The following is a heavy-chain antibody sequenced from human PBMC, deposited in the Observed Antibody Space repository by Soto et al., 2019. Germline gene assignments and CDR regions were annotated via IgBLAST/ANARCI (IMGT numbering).Heavy chain of an antibody. CDR2: ISYDGSNK. J-gene: IGHJ5*02. V-gene: IGHV3-30*18. Sequence: QVQLVESGGGVVQPGRSLRLSCAASGFTFSNYGMHWVRQAPGKGLEWVAVISYDGSNKYYADSVKGRFTISRDNSKTTLYLKRHSLGAEDAAVYYWEKDGAFYSGEENVACWGATPPGGQGPLV. D-gene: IGHD5-12*01. CDR3: EKDGAFYSGEENVACWGATPP. CDR1: GFTFSNYG.